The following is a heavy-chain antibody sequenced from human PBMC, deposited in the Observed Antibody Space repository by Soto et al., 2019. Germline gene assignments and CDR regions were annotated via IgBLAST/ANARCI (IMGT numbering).Heavy chain of an antibody. CDR1: GGTFSSYA. Sequence: SVKVSCKASGGTFSSYAISWVRQAPGQGLEWMGGIIPIFGTANYAQKFQGRVTITADESTSTAYMELSSLRSEDTAVYYCARNKEGIQLKAFDYWGQGTLVTVSS. CDR3: ARNKEGIQLKAFDY. V-gene: IGHV1-69*13. J-gene: IGHJ4*02. CDR2: IIPIFGTA. D-gene: IGHD5-18*01.